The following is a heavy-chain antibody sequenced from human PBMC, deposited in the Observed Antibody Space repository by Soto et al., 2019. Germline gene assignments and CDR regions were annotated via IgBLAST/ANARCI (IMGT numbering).Heavy chain of an antibody. D-gene: IGHD1-26*01. CDR1: GFTVSSNY. J-gene: IGHJ4*02. V-gene: IGHV3-53*01. CDR2: IYSGGST. Sequence: EVQLVESGGGLIQPGGSLRLSCAASGFTVSSNYMSWVRQAPGKGLEWVSVIYSGGSTYYADSVKGRFTISRDNSKNTLYLQMNSLRAEDTAVYYCAKDLQVGATTNFDYWGQGTLVTVSS. CDR3: AKDLQVGATTNFDY.